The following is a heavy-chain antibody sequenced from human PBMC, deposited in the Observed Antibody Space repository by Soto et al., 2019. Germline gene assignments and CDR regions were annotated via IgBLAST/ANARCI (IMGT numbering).Heavy chain of an antibody. D-gene: IGHD4-17*01. CDR3: AREGDYRTWFEP. CDR2: IFYAGDT. CDR1: GEPIATGAFY. J-gene: IGHJ5*02. Sequence: SETLSLTCTVSGEPIATGAFYWSWIRLQSGKGPEWIGSIFYAGDTYYNPSLKSRVEISLDGSQNQFSLNLRSVTAADTAVYYCAREGDYRTWFEPWGPGTLVTVSS. V-gene: IGHV4-31*03.